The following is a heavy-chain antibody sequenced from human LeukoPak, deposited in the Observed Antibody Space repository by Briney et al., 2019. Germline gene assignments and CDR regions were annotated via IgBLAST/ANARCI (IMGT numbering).Heavy chain of an antibody. V-gene: IGHV4-30-2*01. CDR3: ARAPGYYGSGSPYFDS. D-gene: IGHD3-10*01. CDR1: GDSISSGDSS. J-gene: IGHJ4*02. Sequence: SETLSLTCAVSGDSISSGDSSWSWVRQPPGKGLEWIGYVYHSASTDYNPSLKSRVTISLDRSKNQFSLNLNSVTAADAAVYYCARAPGYYGSGSPYFDSWGQGALVTVSS. CDR2: VYHSAST.